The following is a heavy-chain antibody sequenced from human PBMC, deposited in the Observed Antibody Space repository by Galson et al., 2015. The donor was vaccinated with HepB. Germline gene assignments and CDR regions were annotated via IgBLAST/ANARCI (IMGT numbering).Heavy chain of an antibody. Sequence: SVKVSCKASGYTFITYGISWVRQAPGQGLEWMGWINTYNGDTNFAQKLQDRVTMTTDTSTSTAYMELRSLRSDDTAVYFCARDGSGNWGDYWGQGTLVTASS. V-gene: IGHV1-18*04. D-gene: IGHD3-10*01. CDR3: ARDGSGNWGDY. CDR2: INTYNGDT. CDR1: GYTFITYG. J-gene: IGHJ4*02.